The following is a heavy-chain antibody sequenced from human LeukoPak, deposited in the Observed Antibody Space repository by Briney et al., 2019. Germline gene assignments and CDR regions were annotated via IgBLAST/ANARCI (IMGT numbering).Heavy chain of an antibody. CDR2: IRTKVNNYAT. J-gene: IGHJ4*02. CDR1: GFTFSGSA. CDR3: TIYGGNSALDY. D-gene: IGHD4-23*01. Sequence: PGRSLRLSCAASGFTFSGSAMHWVRQASGKGLEWVGRIRTKVNNYATTNGASVKDRFTISRDDSKNMAYLQMTSLKIEGTAVYYCTIYGGNSALDYWGQGTRVTVSS. V-gene: IGHV3-73*01.